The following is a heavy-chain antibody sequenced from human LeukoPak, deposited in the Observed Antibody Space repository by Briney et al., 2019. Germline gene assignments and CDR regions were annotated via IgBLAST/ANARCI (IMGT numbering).Heavy chain of an antibody. CDR2: LYYCGRP. J-gene: IGHJ4*02. V-gene: IGHV4-59*11. Sequence: AETVSLTCTVSGRPNSSHYWSWLRPPPGKGLEWFGYLYYCGRPNYHPSLKSRFTISVDTSKNEFSLKLRSVTAADAAVYYCGRVVRTVRVRELLVQVDYWGQGTLVTVSS. CDR3: GRVVRTVRVRELLVQVDY. D-gene: IGHD2-8*02. CDR1: GRPNSSHY.